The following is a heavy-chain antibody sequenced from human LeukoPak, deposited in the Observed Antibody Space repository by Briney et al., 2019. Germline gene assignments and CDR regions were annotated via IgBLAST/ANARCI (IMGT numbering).Heavy chain of an antibody. CDR2: IIPILGIA. J-gene: IGHJ3*02. CDR3: ATAPKAKSSSWYGSYAFDI. V-gene: IGHV1-69*04. CDR1: GGTFSSYA. Sequence: ASVKVSCRASGGTFSSYAISWVRQAPGQGLEWMGRIIPILGIANYAQKFQGRVTITADKSTSTAYMELSSLRSEDTAVYYCATAPKAKSSSWYGSYAFDIWGQGTMVTVSS. D-gene: IGHD6-13*01.